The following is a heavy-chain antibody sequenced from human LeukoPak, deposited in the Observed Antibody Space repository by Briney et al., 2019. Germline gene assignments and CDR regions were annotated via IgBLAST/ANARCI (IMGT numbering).Heavy chain of an antibody. D-gene: IGHD4-23*01. CDR2: IYSDNT. J-gene: IGHJ4*02. Sequence: GGSLRLSCTVSGFTVSSNSMSWVRQAPGKGLEWVSLIYSDNTHYSDSVKGRFTISRDNAKNSLYLHMNSLRAEDAAVYYCARDYGGSSPFDYWGQGTLVTVSS. CDR1: GFTVSSNS. CDR3: ARDYGGSSPFDY. V-gene: IGHV3-53*01.